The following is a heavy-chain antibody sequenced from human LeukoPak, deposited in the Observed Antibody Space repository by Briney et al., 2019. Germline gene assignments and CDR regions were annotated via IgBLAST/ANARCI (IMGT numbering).Heavy chain of an antibody. J-gene: IGHJ4*02. D-gene: IGHD3-3*01. V-gene: IGHV4-30-4*08. CDR1: GGSISSGDYY. CDR3: ARANYDLWSGYSSYYFDY. Sequence: SETLSLTCTVSGGSISSGDYYWSWIRQPPGKGLEWIGYIYYSGSTYYNPSLKSRVTISVDTSKNQFSLKLSSVTAADTAVYYCARANYDLWSGYSSYYFDYWGQGTLVTVSS. CDR2: IYYSGST.